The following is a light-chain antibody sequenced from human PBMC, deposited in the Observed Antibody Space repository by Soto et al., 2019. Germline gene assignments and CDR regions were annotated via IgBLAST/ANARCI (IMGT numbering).Light chain of an antibody. J-gene: IGKJ2*01. Sequence: DIQMTQSQSSLSSSIGDRVTITCRASQNIRNYLHWYQQKPGQAPKLLINASSSLRGGVPSRFRGSGSGTEFTLTISSLQPEDFATYYCQQGHTLPYTFGQGTNLGI. CDR3: QQGHTLPYT. V-gene: IGKV1-39*01. CDR2: ASS. CDR1: QNIRNY.